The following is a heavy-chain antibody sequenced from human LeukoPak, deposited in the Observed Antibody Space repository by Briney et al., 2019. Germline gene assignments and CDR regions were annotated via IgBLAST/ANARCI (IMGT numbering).Heavy chain of an antibody. J-gene: IGHJ5*02. CDR2: INTDGGIT. D-gene: IGHD1-26*01. CDR1: GFTFSGYW. V-gene: IGHV3-74*01. Sequence: GGSLRLSCAASGFTFSGYWIHWVRQAPGKGLEWVSRINTDGGITNYADSVKGRFTISRDNAKNTVHLQMNSLRADDTAVYYCVRGAVGTGVWFDPWGQGTLVTVSS. CDR3: VRGAVGTGVWFDP.